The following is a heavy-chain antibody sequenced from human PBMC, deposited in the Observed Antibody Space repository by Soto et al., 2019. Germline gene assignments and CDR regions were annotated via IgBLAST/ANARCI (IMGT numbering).Heavy chain of an antibody. CDR3: ARDGDIVVVPAAPPAWFDP. D-gene: IGHD2-2*01. J-gene: IGHJ5*02. V-gene: IGHV3-33*01. CDR1: GFTFSSYG. Sequence: GGSLRLSCAASGFTFSSYGMHWVRQAPGKGLEWVAVIWYDGSNKYYADSAKGRFTISRDNSKNTLYLQMNSLRAEDTAVYYCARDGDIVVVPAAPPAWFDPWGQGTLVTVSS. CDR2: IWYDGSNK.